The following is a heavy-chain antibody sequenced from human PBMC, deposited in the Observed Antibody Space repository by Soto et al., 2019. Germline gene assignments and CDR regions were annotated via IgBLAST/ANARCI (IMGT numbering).Heavy chain of an antibody. CDR3: AKDQTVSRWLQFVDY. CDR1: GFTFSSYG. Sequence: GGSLRLSCAASGFTFSSYGMHWVRQAPGKGLEWVAVISYDGSNKYYADSVKGRFTISRDNSKNTLYLQMNSLRAEDTDVYYCAKDQTVSRWLQFVDYWGQGTLVIVSS. V-gene: IGHV3-30*18. J-gene: IGHJ4*02. D-gene: IGHD5-12*01. CDR2: ISYDGSNK.